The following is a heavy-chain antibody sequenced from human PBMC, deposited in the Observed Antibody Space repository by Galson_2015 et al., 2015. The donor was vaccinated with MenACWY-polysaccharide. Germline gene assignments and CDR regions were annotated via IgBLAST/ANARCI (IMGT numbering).Heavy chain of an antibody. CDR1: GFTFSSFG. V-gene: IGHV3-30*18. CDR2: ISYDGNKK. CDR3: AKDRIYYSRSWFGASDY. Sequence: SLRLSCAASGFTFSSFGIHWVRQAPGKGLEWVAGISYDGNKKYYVDSVKGRFTISRDNSKNTLYLQMNSLRPEDTAVYYCAKDRIYYSRSWFGASDYWGQGALVTVSS. J-gene: IGHJ4*02. D-gene: IGHD3-10*01.